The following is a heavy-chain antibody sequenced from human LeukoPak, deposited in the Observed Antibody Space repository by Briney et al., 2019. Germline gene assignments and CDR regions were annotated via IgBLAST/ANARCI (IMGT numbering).Heavy chain of an antibody. J-gene: IGHJ6*03. Sequence: ASVTVSCKASGYTFTSYGISWVRQAPGQGLEWMGWISAYNGNTNYAQKLQGRVTMTTDTSTSTAYMELRSLRSDDTAVYYCATSDYDFWSGYYNANYYYYYMDVWGKGTTVTVSS. V-gene: IGHV1-18*01. CDR2: ISAYNGNT. D-gene: IGHD3-3*01. CDR1: GYTFTSYG. CDR3: ATSDYDFWSGYYNANYYYYYMDV.